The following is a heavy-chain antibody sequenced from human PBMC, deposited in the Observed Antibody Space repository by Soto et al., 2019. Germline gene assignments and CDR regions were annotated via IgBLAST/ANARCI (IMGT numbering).Heavy chain of an antibody. CDR3: ARVNDYVWGSYRSHCDY. CDR2: INAGNGNT. D-gene: IGHD3-16*02. V-gene: IGHV1-3*01. Sequence: ASVKVSCKASGCTFTSYAMHWVRQAPGQRVEWMGWINAGNGNTKYSQKFQGRVTITRDTSASTAYMELSSLRSEDTAVYYCARVNDYVWGSYRSHCDYWGQGTLVTVSS. J-gene: IGHJ4*02. CDR1: GCTFTSYA.